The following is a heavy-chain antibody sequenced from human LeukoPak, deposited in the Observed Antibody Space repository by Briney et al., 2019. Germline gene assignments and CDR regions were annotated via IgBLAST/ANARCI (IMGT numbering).Heavy chain of an antibody. D-gene: IGHD3-3*01. CDR2: ISGSGGST. CDR1: GFTFGSYA. V-gene: IGHV3-23*01. Sequence: HPGGSLRLSCAASGFTFGSYAMSWVRQAPGKGLEWVSAISGSGGSTYYADSVKGRFTISRDNSKNTLYLQMNSLRAEDTAVYYCAKATDFWSGPNYFDYWGQGTLVTVSS. CDR3: AKATDFWSGPNYFDY. J-gene: IGHJ4*02.